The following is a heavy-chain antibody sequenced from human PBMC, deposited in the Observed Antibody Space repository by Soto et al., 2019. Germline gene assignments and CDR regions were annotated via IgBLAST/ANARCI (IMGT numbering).Heavy chain of an antibody. J-gene: IGHJ4*02. CDR2: ISGSVGST. V-gene: IGHV3-23*01. CDR1: GFTFSSYA. Sequence: GGSLRLSCAASGFTFSSYAMSWVRQAPGKGLEWVSAISGSVGSTYYADSVKGRFTISRDNSKNTLYLQMNSLRAEDTAVYYCAKRGFNWSYFYYWGQGTLVTVSS. D-gene: IGHD1-1*01. CDR3: AKRGFNWSYFYY.